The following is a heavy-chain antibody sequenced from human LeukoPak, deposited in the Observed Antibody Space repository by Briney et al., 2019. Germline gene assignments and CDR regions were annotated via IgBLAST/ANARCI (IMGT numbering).Heavy chain of an antibody. V-gene: IGHV4-31*03. CDR3: ARAIVVVPAAISLNWFDP. D-gene: IGHD2-2*02. CDR2: IYYSGST. J-gene: IGHJ5*02. Sequence: PSQTLSLTCTVSGGSISSGGYYWSWIRQHPGKGLEWIGYIYYSGSTCYNPSLKSRVTISVDTSKNQFSLKLSSVTAADTAVYYCARAIVVVPAAISLNWFDPWGQGTLVTVSS. CDR1: GGSISSGGYY.